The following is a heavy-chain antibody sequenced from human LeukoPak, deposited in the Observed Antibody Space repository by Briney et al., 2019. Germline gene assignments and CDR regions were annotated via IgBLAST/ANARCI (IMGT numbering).Heavy chain of an antibody. CDR2: IKQDGSEK. Sequence: GGSPRLSCAASGLTFSSYWMSWGRQAPGKGREGVANIKQDGSEKYYVDSVKGRFTISRDNDKNSLYLQMNRLRAEATAVYYCARVSPVLRFLEWYDPGYYFDYWGQGTLVTVSS. D-gene: IGHD3-3*01. CDR1: GLTFSSYW. V-gene: IGHV3-7*01. J-gene: IGHJ4*02. CDR3: ARVSPVLRFLEWYDPGYYFDY.